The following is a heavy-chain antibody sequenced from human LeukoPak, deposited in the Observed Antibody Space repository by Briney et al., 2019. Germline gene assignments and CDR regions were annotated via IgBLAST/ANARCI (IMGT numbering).Heavy chain of an antibody. J-gene: IGHJ5*02. CDR2: INHSGST. D-gene: IGHD6-6*01. CDR1: GGSISSGGYY. CDR3: ARGPAHIAALGSYWFDP. Sequence: PSETLSLTCTVSGGSISSGGYYWSWIRQPPGKGLEWIGEINHSGSTNYNPSLKSRVTISVDTSKNQFSLKLSSVTAADTAVYYCARGPAHIAALGSYWFDPWGQGTLVTVSS. V-gene: IGHV4-39*07.